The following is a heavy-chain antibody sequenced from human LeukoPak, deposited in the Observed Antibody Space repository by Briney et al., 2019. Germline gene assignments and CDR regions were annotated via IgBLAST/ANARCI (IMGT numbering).Heavy chain of an antibody. Sequence: SETLSLTCSVYSGSFSGYYWSWIRQPPGKGLEWIGEINHSGSTNYNPSLKSRVTISVDKSKNQFSLNLSSVTAADTAVYYCVRCGSYCLDDWGQGTLVTVSS. V-gene: IGHV4-34*01. CDR2: INHSGST. CDR1: SGSFSGYY. CDR3: VRCGSYCLDD. J-gene: IGHJ4*02. D-gene: IGHD1-26*01.